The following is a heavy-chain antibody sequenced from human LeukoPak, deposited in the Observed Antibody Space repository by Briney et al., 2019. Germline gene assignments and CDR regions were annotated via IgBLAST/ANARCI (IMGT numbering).Heavy chain of an antibody. Sequence: GGSLRLSCAASGFTFSSYEMNWVRQAPGKGLDWVSHISSSGRGIYYADSVKGRFTISRDNAKNSLYLQMNSLRPEDTAVYYCARVGHLDVWGKGTTVTVSS. CDR3: ARVGHLDV. CDR2: ISSSGRGI. V-gene: IGHV3-48*03. CDR1: GFTFSSYE. J-gene: IGHJ6*04.